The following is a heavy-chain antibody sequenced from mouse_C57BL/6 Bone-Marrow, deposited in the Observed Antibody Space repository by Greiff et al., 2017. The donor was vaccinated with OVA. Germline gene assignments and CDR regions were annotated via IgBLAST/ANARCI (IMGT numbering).Heavy chain of an antibody. CDR1: GFSLTSYG. D-gene: IGHD1-1*01. CDR3: AKQGYDGSSSYYAMDY. J-gene: IGHJ4*01. CDR2: IWGGGST. Sequence: VKLVESGPGLVAPSQSLSITCTVSGFSLTSYGVDWVRQPPGKGLEWLGVIWGGGSTNYNSALMSRLSISKDNSKSQVFLKMNSLQTDDTAMYYGAKQGYDGSSSYYAMDYWGQGTSVTVSS. V-gene: IGHV2-9*01.